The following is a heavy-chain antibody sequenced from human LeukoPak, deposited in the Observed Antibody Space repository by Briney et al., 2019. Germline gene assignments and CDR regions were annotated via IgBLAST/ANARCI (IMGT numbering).Heavy chain of an antibody. D-gene: IGHD3-10*01. J-gene: IGHJ4*02. CDR2: IYSGGST. Sequence: GGSLRLSCAASGFTVSSNYMSWVRQAPGKGLEWVSVIYSGGSTYYADSVKGRFTISRDNSKNTLYLQMNSLRAEDTAVYYCASLPMVRGVITPPDYWGQGTLVTVSS. V-gene: IGHV3-66*01. CDR1: GFTVSSNY. CDR3: ASLPMVRGVITPPDY.